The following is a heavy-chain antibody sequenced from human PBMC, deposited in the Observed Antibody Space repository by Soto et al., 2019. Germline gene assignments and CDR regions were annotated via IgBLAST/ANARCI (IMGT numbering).Heavy chain of an antibody. CDR1: GGSISSGGYY. D-gene: IGHD3-10*01. J-gene: IGHJ6*02. Sequence: PSETLSLTCTVSGGSISSGGYYWSWIRQHPGKGLEWICYIYYSGSTYYNPSLKTRVTISVDTSKNQFSLKLSSVTAADTAVYYCARGPYGSGMDVWGQGTTVTVSS. V-gene: IGHV4-31*03. CDR2: IYYSGST. CDR3: ARGPYGSGMDV.